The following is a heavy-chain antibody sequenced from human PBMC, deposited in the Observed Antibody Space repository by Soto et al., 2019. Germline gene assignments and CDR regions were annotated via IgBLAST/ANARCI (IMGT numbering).Heavy chain of an antibody. CDR1: GGTFSSYT. CDR3: ASDHSGYDYCAD. V-gene: IGHV1-69*02. Sequence: QVQLVQSGAEVKKPGSSVKVSCKASGGTFSSYTISWVRQAPGQGLEWMGRIIPIIGIANYAQKFQGRVTITPDKSTSTACMEVSSLRSEDTAVYYCASDHSGYDYCADWGQGTLVTVSS. D-gene: IGHD5-12*01. CDR2: IIPIIGIA. J-gene: IGHJ4*02.